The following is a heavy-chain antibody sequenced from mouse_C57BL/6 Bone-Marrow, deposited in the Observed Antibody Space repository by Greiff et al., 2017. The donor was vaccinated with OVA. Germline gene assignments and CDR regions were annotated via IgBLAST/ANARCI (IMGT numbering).Heavy chain of an antibody. CDR1: GYTFTSYW. D-gene: IGHD2-5*01. Sequence: QVQLQQPGAELVMPGASVKLSCKASGYTFTSYWMHWVKQRPGQGLEWIGEIDPSDSYTNYNQKFKGKSTLTVDKSSSTAYMQLSSLTSEDSAVYYCAREDYSKGYWYFDVWGTGTTVTVSS. CDR2: IDPSDSYT. CDR3: AREDYSKGYWYFDV. J-gene: IGHJ1*03. V-gene: IGHV1-69*01.